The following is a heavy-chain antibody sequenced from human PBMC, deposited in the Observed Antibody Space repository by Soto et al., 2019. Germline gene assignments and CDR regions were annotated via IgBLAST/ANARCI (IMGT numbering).Heavy chain of an antibody. D-gene: IGHD5-18*01. CDR3: ARGALWLEAYFDY. CDR2: ISYDGSNK. Sequence: SLRLSCAASGFTFSSYAMHWVRQAPGKGLEWVAVISYDGSNKYYADSVKGRFTISRDNSKNTLYLQMNSLRAEDTAVYYCARGALWLEAYFDYWGQGTLVTVSS. CDR1: GFTFSSYA. J-gene: IGHJ4*02. V-gene: IGHV3-30-3*01.